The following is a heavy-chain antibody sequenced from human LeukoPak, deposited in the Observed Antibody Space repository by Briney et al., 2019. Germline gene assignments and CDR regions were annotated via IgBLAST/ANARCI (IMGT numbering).Heavy chain of an antibody. CDR2: ISVSGANT. CDR1: GFTFSSYA. Sequence: GGSLRLSCAASGFTFSSYAMSWVRQAPGKGLEWVSVISVSGANTYYADPVKGRFTISRDNSKNTLYLQMNSLRAEDTAVYYCAKGLGGDYAFDIWGQGTMVTVSS. CDR3: AKGLGGDYAFDI. J-gene: IGHJ3*02. V-gene: IGHV3-23*01. D-gene: IGHD4-17*01.